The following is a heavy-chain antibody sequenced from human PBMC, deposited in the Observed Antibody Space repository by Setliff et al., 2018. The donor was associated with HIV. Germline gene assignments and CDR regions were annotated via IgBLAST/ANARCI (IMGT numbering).Heavy chain of an antibody. CDR3: ARGPQSYVDVVPTIGRYYFDY. CDR2: IIPILGVA. J-gene: IGHJ4*02. D-gene: IGHD5-12*01. V-gene: IGHV1-69*10. CDR1: GGTFSSYS. Sequence: ASVKVSCKPSGGTFSSYSITWVRQAPGQGLEWMGGIIPILGVANYAQKFQGRVTMTRDTSISTAYMELSRLRSDDTAVFYCARGPQSYVDVVPTIGRYYFDYWGQGTLVTVSS.